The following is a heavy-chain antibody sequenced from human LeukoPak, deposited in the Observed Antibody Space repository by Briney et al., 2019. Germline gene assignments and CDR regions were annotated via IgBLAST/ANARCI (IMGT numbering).Heavy chain of an antibody. CDR2: IIPIFGTA. Sequence: ASVKVSCKASGGTFSSYAISWVRQAPGQGLEWMGGIIPIFGTANYAQKFQGRVTITADESTSTAYMELSSLRSEDTAVYYCAREPYYYGSGSYSDYWGQGTLVTVSS. CDR3: AREPYYYGSGSYSDY. V-gene: IGHV1-69*13. CDR1: GGTFSSYA. D-gene: IGHD3-10*01. J-gene: IGHJ4*02.